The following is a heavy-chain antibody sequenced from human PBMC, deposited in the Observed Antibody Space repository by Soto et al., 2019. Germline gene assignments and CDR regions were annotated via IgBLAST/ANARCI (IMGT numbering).Heavy chain of an antibody. CDR1: GGSINSGGYY. J-gene: IGHJ5*02. D-gene: IGHD3-22*01. Sequence: TLSLTCTVSGGSINSGGYYWSWIRQHPGKGLEWIGYIYYSGSTYYNPSLKSRVTISVDTSKNQFSLKLSSVTAADTAVYYCARTSYDSSGTAADPWGQGTLVTVSS. CDR2: IYYSGST. CDR3: ARTSYDSSGTAADP. V-gene: IGHV4-31*03.